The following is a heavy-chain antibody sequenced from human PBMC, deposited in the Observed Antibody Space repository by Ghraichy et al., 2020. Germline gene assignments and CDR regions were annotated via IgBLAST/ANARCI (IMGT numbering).Heavy chain of an antibody. D-gene: IGHD3-9*01. CDR3: ARDDYIGNDWRDFLDY. V-gene: IGHV4-38-2*02. CDR2: VYHNGDT. CDR1: GYSLTGGYF. J-gene: IGHJ4*02. Sequence: SETLSLTCAVSGYSLTGGYFWSWIRQPPGKGLEWIANVYHNGDTHYNPSLKSRVTISADTAKNQFSLILTSVTAADTAIYYCARDDYIGNDWRDFLDYWGQGILVTVSS.